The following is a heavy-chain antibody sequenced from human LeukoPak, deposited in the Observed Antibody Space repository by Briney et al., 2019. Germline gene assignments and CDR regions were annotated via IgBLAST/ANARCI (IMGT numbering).Heavy chain of an antibody. V-gene: IGHV4-39*01. CDR3: ASTGRYFDWLLHQY. CDR1: GASVTMGSYY. D-gene: IGHD3-9*01. CDR2: FHFSGST. Sequence: SETLSLTCSVSGASVTMGSYYWAWIRQPPGKGLEWIGTFHFSGSTYYNPSLKSRVTISVDTSKNSVSLKLSSVTAADTAVYYCASTGRYFDWLLHQYWGQGTLVTVSS. J-gene: IGHJ4*02.